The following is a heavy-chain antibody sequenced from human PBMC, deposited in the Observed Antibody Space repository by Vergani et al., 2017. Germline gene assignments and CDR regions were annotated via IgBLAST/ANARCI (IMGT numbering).Heavy chain of an antibody. CDR2: IKNTGDST. D-gene: IGHD1-1*01. V-gene: IGHV3-23*01. Sequence: EVQLLQSEGAVVQPGGSLRLSCVASGFTFSSHAMSWVRQGHGQGLDWVSSIKNTGDSTHYADSVKGRFTISRDNSKNTLYLQMNSLRTEDTAVYYCATKSCGTPGCQIGYFREWGQGTLVTVSS. J-gene: IGHJ1*01. CDR3: ATKSCGTPGCQIGYFRE. CDR1: GFTFSSHA.